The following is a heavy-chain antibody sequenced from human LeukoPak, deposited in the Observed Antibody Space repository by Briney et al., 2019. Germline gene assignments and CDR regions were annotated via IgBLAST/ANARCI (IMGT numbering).Heavy chain of an antibody. CDR2: INSDGSST. D-gene: IGHD5-18*01. CDR3: ARVQLWYDAFDI. V-gene: IGHV3-74*01. J-gene: IGHJ3*02. CDR1: GFTFSSYW. Sequence: GGSLRLPCAASGFTFSSYWMHWVRQAPGKGLVWVSRINSDGSSTSYADSVKGRFTISRDNAKNTLYLQMNSLRAEDTAVYYCARVQLWYDAFDIWGQGTMVTVSS.